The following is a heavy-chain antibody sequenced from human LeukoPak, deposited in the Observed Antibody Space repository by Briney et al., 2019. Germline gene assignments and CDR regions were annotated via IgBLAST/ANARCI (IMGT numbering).Heavy chain of an antibody. V-gene: IGHV3-66*01. CDR2: IYSGGST. J-gene: IGHJ4*02. CDR3: ARSRGAGPGAYFDY. Sequence: GGSLRLSCAASGFTVSSTYMSWVRQTPGKGLEWVSVIYSGGSTYYADSVKGRFTISRDNSKNTLYLQMNSLRAEDTAVYYCARSRGAGPGAYFDYWGQGTLVAVTS. D-gene: IGHD6-19*01. CDR1: GFTVSSTY.